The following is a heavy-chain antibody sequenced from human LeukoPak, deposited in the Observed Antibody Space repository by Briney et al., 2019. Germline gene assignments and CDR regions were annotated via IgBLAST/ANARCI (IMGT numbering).Heavy chain of an antibody. CDR3: ARPQSSLWFGELSYYFDY. Sequence: GGSLRLSCAASGFTLSSYWMSWVRQAPGKGLEWVANIKQDGSEKYYVDSVKGRFTISRDNAKNSLYLQMNSLRAEDTAVYYCARPQSSLWFGELSYYFDYWGQGTLVTVSS. D-gene: IGHD3-10*01. J-gene: IGHJ4*02. CDR1: GFTLSSYW. V-gene: IGHV3-7*01. CDR2: IKQDGSEK.